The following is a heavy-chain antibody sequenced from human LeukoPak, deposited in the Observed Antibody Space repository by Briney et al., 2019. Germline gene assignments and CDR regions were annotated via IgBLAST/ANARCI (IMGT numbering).Heavy chain of an antibody. D-gene: IGHD6-13*01. CDR2: INHSGST. V-gene: IGHV4-34*01. CDR3: ARSAPNWFDP. CDR1: GGSFSGYY. J-gene: IGHJ5*02. Sequence: SETLSLTCAVYGGSFSGYYWSWIRQPPGKGLEWIGEINHSGSTNYNPSLKSRVTISVDTSKNQFSLKLSSVTAADTAVYYCARSAPNWFDPWGQGTLVTVSS.